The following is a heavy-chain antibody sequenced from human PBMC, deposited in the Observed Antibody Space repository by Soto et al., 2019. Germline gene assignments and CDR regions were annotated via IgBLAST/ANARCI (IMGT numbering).Heavy chain of an antibody. D-gene: IGHD1-1*01. CDR1: GGSFSGYY. V-gene: IGHV4-34*01. J-gene: IGHJ4*02. Sequence: SETLSLTCAVYGGSFSGYYWSWIRQPPGKGLEWIGEINHSGSTNYNPSLKSRVTISVDTSKNQFSLKLSSVTAADTAVYYCARNWDYWGQGTLVTVSS. CDR3: ARNWDY. CDR2: INHSGST.